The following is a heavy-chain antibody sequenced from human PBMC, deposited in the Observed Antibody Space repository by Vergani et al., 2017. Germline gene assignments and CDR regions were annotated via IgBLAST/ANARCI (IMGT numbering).Heavy chain of an antibody. D-gene: IGHD3-22*01. Sequence: QVQLVESGGGLVKPGGSLRLSCAASGFTFSDYYMSWIRQAPGKGLEWVSYISSSGSTIYYADSVKGRFTISRDNSKNTLYLQMNSLGAEDTAVYYCAKVYDSSGYCDYWGQGTLVTVSS. CDR3: AKVYDSSGYCDY. V-gene: IGHV3-11*01. CDR1: GFTFSDYY. CDR2: ISSSGSTI. J-gene: IGHJ4*02.